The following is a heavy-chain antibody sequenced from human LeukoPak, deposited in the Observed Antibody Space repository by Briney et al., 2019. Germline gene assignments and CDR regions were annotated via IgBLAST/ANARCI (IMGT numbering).Heavy chain of an antibody. J-gene: IGHJ4*02. D-gene: IGHD2-2*01. Sequence: ASVKVSCKASGYTFTSYYMHWVRQAPGQGLEWMGIINPSGGSTSYAQKFQGRVTMTGDTSTSTVYMELSSLRSEDTAVYYCARGVNVVVPAAIDFDYWGQGTLVTVSS. CDR2: INPSGGST. V-gene: IGHV1-46*03. CDR3: ARGVNVVVPAAIDFDY. CDR1: GYTFTSYY.